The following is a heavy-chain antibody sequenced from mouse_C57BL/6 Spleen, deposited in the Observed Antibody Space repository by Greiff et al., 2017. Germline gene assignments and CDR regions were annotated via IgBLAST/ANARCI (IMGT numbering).Heavy chain of an antibody. CDR1: GFTFSSYG. D-gene: IGHD2-14*01. CDR2: ISSGGSYT. Sequence: EVNVVESGGDLVKPGGSLKFSCAASGFTFSSYGMSWVRQTPDKRLEWVATISSGGSYTYYPDSVKGRFTISRDNAKNTLYLQMSSLKSEDTAMYYCARQGTPFAYWGQGTLVTVSA. CDR3: ARQGTPFAY. V-gene: IGHV5-6*01. J-gene: IGHJ3*01.